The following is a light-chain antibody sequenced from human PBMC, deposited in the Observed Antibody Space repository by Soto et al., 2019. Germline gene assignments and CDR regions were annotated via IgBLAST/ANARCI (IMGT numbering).Light chain of an antibody. CDR3: QHYNSYSCT. J-gene: IGKJ3*01. CDR2: RAS. CDR1: QDISIW. V-gene: IGKV1-5*03. Sequence: DIQMTQSPSTLSASVGDRVTITCRASQDISIWLAWFQQKPGKAPKILLYRASSLESGVASGFSGRGSGTEFMITISSLQPADFATYYCQHYNSYSCTFGPGTKVDIK.